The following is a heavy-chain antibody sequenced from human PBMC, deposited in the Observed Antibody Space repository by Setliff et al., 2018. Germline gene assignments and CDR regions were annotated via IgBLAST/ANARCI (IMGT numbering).Heavy chain of an antibody. CDR3: TVYNTGSSKDHY. D-gene: IGHD2-8*02. CDR2: IYHSGST. V-gene: IGHV4-38-2*02. J-gene: IGHJ4*02. Sequence: SETLSLTCTVSGYSISSGYYWGWIRQPPGKGLEWIGSIYHSGSTYYNPSLKSRLTISVDTSKNQFSLKLSSVTAADTALYYCTVYNTGSSKDHYWGQGTPVTAPQ. CDR1: GYSISSGYY.